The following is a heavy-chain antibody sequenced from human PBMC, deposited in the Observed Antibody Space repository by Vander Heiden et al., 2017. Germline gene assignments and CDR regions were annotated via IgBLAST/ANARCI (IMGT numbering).Heavy chain of an antibody. J-gene: IGHJ4*02. D-gene: IGHD3-10*01. V-gene: IGHV3-48*02. CDR3: ARITVVPGYFDY. CDR2: ISSSSSTI. Sequence: EVQLVESGGGLVQPGGSLRLSCAASGFTLRSYSMNWFRQAPGKGLEWVSYISSSSSTIYYADSVKGRFTISRDNAKNSLYLQMNSLRDEDTAVYYCARITVVPGYFDYWGQGTLVTVSS. CDR1: GFTLRSYS.